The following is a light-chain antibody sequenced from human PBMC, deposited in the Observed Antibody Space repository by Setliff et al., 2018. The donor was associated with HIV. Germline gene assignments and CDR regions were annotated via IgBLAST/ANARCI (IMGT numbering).Light chain of an antibody. CDR2: DVS. Sequence: QSVLTQPASVSGSPGQVITVSCTGTRSDVGAYNSVSWFQQHPGRAPKLIIFDVSSRPSGVSNRFSGSKFGNTASLTISGLQTEDEADYYCGSYTSTGIYVFGTGTKVTVL. V-gene: IGLV2-14*03. CDR1: RSDVGAYNS. CDR3: GSYTSTGIYV. J-gene: IGLJ1*01.